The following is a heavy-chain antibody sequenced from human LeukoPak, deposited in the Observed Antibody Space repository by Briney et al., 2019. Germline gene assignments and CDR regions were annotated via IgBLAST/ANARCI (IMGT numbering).Heavy chain of an antibody. CDR3: ARSHKRTLVIPSYFDY. V-gene: IGHV1-46*01. D-gene: IGHD3-16*02. Sequence: GASVKVSCKASGYTFTSYYMHWVRQAPGQGLEWMGIINPSGGSTSYAQKFQGRVTMTRDTSTSTVYMELSSLRSEDTAVYYCARSHKRTLVIPSYFDYWGQGTLVTVSS. J-gene: IGHJ4*02. CDR2: INPSGGST. CDR1: GYTFTSYY.